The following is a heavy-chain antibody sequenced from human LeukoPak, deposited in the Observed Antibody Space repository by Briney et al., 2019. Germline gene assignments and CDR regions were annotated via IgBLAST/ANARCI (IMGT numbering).Heavy chain of an antibody. Sequence: PSETLSLTCAVYGGSFSGYYWSWIPQPPGKGLEWIGEINHSGSTNYNPSLKSRVTISVDTSKNQFSLKLSSVTAADTAVYYCARVHYDFWSGYSTYFDYWGQGTLVTVSS. CDR3: ARVHYDFWSGYSTYFDY. D-gene: IGHD3-3*01. CDR1: GGSFSGYY. CDR2: INHSGST. J-gene: IGHJ4*02. V-gene: IGHV4-34*01.